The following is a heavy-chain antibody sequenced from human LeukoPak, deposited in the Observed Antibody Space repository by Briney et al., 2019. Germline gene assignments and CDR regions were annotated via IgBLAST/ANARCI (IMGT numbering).Heavy chain of an antibody. Sequence: GGSLRLSCVASGFTFNTYAMSWVRQTPGKGLEWVSCISATGSTIYYADSVKGRFFISRDNSKNTLYLQMDSLRAEDTALYYCARARDYYGSGSYYIAYYMDVWGKGTTVTVSS. CDR1: GFTFNTYA. CDR3: ARARDYYGSGSYYIAYYMDV. CDR2: ISATGSTI. D-gene: IGHD3-10*01. V-gene: IGHV3-23*01. J-gene: IGHJ6*03.